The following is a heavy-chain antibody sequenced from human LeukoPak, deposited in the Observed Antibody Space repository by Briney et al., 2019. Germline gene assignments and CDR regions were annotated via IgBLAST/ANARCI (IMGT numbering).Heavy chain of an antibody. Sequence: GGSLRLSCAASGFTFSSYAMSWVRQAPGKGLEWVSAISGSGGSTYYADSVKGRFTISRDNARNTLYLEMNSLRVEDTGVYYCAKTDWLDSWGQGTLVIVSS. V-gene: IGHV3-23*01. CDR1: GFTFSSYA. J-gene: IGHJ5*01. CDR2: ISGSGGST. CDR3: AKTDWLDS.